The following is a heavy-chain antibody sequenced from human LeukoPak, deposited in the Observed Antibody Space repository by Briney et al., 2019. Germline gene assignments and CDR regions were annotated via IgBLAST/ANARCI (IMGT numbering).Heavy chain of an antibody. CDR1: GGSISSRNYY. Sequence: SETPSLTCTVSGGSISSRNYYWGWIRQPPGKGLEWIGSIYYSGSTYYNPSLKSRVTISVDTSKNQFSLKLSSVTAADTAVYYCARRRIYYYMDVWGKGTTVTISS. V-gene: IGHV4-39*01. CDR3: ARRRIYYYMDV. CDR2: IYYSGST. J-gene: IGHJ6*03. D-gene: IGHD2/OR15-2a*01.